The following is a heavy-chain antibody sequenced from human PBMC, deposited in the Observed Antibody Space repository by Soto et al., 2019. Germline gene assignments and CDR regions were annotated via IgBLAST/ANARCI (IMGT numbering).Heavy chain of an antibody. CDR2: INPNSGGT. Sequence: GASVKVSCKASGYTFTCYYMHWVRQAPGQGLEWMGWINPNSGGTNYAQKFQGWVTMTRDTSISTAYMELSRLRSDDTAVYYCAREERYSGYDNYGMDVWGQGTTVTVSS. V-gene: IGHV1-2*04. D-gene: IGHD5-12*01. CDR1: GYTFTCYY. J-gene: IGHJ6*02. CDR3: AREERYSGYDNYGMDV.